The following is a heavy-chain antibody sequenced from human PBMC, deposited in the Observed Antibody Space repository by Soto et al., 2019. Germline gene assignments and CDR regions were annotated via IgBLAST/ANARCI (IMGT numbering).Heavy chain of an antibody. Sequence: EVQLVESGGGLVKPGGSLRLSCAASGFTFSSYSMNWVRQAPGKGLEWVSSISSSSSYIYYADSVKGRFTISRDNAKNSLYLQMNSLRAEDTAVYYCARDSHSALPVEMATMGVFDIWGQGTMVTVSS. D-gene: IGHD5-12*01. CDR1: GFTFSSYS. CDR2: ISSSSSYI. CDR3: ARDSHSALPVEMATMGVFDI. V-gene: IGHV3-21*01. J-gene: IGHJ3*02.